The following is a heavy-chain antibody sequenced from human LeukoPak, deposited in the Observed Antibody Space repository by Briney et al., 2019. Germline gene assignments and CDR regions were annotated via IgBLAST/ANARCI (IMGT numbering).Heavy chain of an antibody. CDR1: GFIFSNYA. CDR2: LSGSGGSA. CDR3: AIDPNWGTHS. Sequence: PGGSLRLSCAASGFIFSNYAMTWVRQAPGKGLEWVSTLSGSGGSAFHADSVKGRFTISRDNSKNALYLQMNSLRVEDTAVYYCAIDPNWGTHSWGQGVLVTVSS. D-gene: IGHD7-27*01. J-gene: IGHJ4*02. V-gene: IGHV3-23*01.